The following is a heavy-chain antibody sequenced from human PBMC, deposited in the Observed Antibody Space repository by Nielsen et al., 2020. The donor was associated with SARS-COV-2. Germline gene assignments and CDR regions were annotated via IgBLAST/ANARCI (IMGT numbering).Heavy chain of an antibody. V-gene: IGHV3-73*01. D-gene: IGHD6-13*01. CDR3: SRVNPISSSWFDAFDI. CDR2: IRTKANNYAT. J-gene: IGHJ3*02. CDR1: GFTFSASP. Sequence: GGSLRLSCAASGFTFSASPMHWVRQASGKGLEWVGRIRTKANNYATGYSASVKDRFTISRDDSKNTAYLQMNSLKTEDTALYYCSRVNPISSSWFDAFDIWGQGTMVTVSS.